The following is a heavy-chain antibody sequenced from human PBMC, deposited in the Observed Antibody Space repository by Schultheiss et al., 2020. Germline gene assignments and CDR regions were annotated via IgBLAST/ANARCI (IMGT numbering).Heavy chain of an antibody. D-gene: IGHD3-3*01. CDR2: IYYSGST. J-gene: IGHJ5*02. V-gene: IGHV4-4*02. CDR1: GFTFSNAW. CDR3: AREFGVVIRWFDP. Sequence: GSLRLSCAASGFTFSNAWMNWVRQAPGKGLEWIGSIYYSGSTYYNPSLKSRFTISVDTSKNQFSLKLSSVTAADTAVYYCAREFGVVIRWFDPWGQGTLVTVSS.